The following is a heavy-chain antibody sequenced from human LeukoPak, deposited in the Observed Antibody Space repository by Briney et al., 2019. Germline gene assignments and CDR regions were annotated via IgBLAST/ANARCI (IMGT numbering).Heavy chain of an antibody. CDR2: INHSGST. CDR3: ARGRLGPQDIVVVPAAQDAYYSDY. J-gene: IGHJ4*02. Sequence: SETLSLTCAVYGGSFSGYYWSWIRQPPGKGLEWIGEINHSGSTNYNPSLKSRVTISVDTSKNQFSLKLSSVTAADTAVYYCARGRLGPQDIVVVPAAQDAYYSDYWGQGTLVTVSS. CDR1: GGSFSGYY. V-gene: IGHV4-34*01. D-gene: IGHD2-2*01.